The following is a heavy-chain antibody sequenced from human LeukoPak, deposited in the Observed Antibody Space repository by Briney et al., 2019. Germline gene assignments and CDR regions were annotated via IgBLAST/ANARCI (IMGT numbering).Heavy chain of an antibody. Sequence: GGSLRLSCAASGFTVSNYWMSWVRQAPGKGLEWVANIKQDGSDKYYVDSVKGRFTISRDNTKNSLYLQMNSLRAEDTAVYYCARGSLLTPLDYWGQGTLVTVSS. CDR2: IKQDGSDK. J-gene: IGHJ4*02. CDR1: GFTVSNYW. V-gene: IGHV3-7*05. D-gene: IGHD1-26*01. CDR3: ARGSLLTPLDY.